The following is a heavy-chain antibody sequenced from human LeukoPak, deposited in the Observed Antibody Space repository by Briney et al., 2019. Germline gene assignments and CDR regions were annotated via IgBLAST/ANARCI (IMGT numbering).Heavy chain of an antibody. CDR1: GFSFSSYW. J-gene: IGHJ4*02. Sequence: GGSLRLSCVASGFSFSSYWMHWVRQDPGKGLMWVARISSDGSDTKYGDSVKGRFTISRGNAKNTLYLQMNSLRAEDTAVYYCARDQTQTGPTTVDHWGQGTQVTVSS. V-gene: IGHV3-74*01. CDR2: ISSDGSDT. CDR3: ARDQTQTGPTTVDH. D-gene: IGHD1-14*01.